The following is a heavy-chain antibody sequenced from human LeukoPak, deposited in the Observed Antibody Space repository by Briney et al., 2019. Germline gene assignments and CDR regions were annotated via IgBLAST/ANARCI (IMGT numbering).Heavy chain of an antibody. V-gene: IGHV1-69*13. CDR3: ARPRSDHYDFWSGYYYYGMDV. D-gene: IGHD3-3*01. CDR1: GGTFSSYA. J-gene: IGHJ6*02. CDR2: IIPIFGTA. Sequence: SVNVSCKASGGTFSSYAISWVRQAPGQGLEWMGGIIPIFGTANYAQKFQGRVTITADESTSTAYMELSSLRSEDTAVYYCARPRSDHYDFWSGYYYYGMDVWGQGTRVTVSS.